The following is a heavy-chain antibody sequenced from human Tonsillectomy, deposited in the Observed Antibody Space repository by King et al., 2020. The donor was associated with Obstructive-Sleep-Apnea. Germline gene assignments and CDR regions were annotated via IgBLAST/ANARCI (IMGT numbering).Heavy chain of an antibody. Sequence: QLQESGPGLVKPSETLSLTCTVSGGSISSSSYYWGWIRQPPGKGLEWIGSIYNSGSTYYNASVKSRVTISADTSKNQVSLKLTSVTAADTALYYCARVVVAVSGADGFGMWGQGTMVTVSS. CDR2: IYNSGST. CDR1: GGSISSSSYY. J-gene: IGHJ3*02. V-gene: IGHV4-39*01. D-gene: IGHD6-19*01. CDR3: ARVVVAVSGADGFGM.